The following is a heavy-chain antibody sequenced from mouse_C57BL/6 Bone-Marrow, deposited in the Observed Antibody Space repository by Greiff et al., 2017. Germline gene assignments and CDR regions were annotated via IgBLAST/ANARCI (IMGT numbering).Heavy chain of an antibody. CDR3: ARRWLRRYYFDY. D-gene: IGHD2-2*01. J-gene: IGHJ2*01. Sequence: VQLQQSGAELVKPGASVKLSCTASGFNIKDYYMHWVKQRTEQGLEWIGRIDPADGETKYDPKFQGKATITADTSSNTAYLQLSSLTAEDTAVYYCARRWLRRYYFDYWGQGTTLTVSS. CDR1: GFNIKDYY. CDR2: IDPADGET. V-gene: IGHV14-2*01.